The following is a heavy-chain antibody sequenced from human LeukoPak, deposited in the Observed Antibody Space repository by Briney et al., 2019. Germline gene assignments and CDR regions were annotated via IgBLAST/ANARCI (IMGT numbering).Heavy chain of an antibody. CDR3: ARDSAVRGVIPYYYYYYMDV. CDR1: GFTFSSYS. V-gene: IGHV3-21*01. CDR2: ISSSSSYI. Sequence: GGSLRLSCAASGFTFSSYSMNWVRQAPGKGLEWVSSISSSSSYIHYADSVKGRFTISRDNAKNSLYLQMNSLRAEDTAVYYCARDSAVRGVIPYYYYYYMDVWGKGTTVTISS. D-gene: IGHD3-10*01. J-gene: IGHJ6*03.